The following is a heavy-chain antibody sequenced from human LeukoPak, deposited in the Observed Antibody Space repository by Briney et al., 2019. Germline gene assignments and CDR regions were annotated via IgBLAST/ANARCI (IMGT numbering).Heavy chain of an antibody. CDR2: IYHNGNT. CDR1: GGSISSYY. Sequence: SEALSLTCTVSGGSISSYYWGWIRQPPRKGLEWIGSIYHNGNTYYNPSLKSRVTISVDTSKNEFSLKLSSVTAADTAVYYCARAYHSSWYLTWFDPWGRGTLVTVSS. D-gene: IGHD6-13*01. J-gene: IGHJ5*02. V-gene: IGHV4-38-2*02. CDR3: ARAYHSSWYLTWFDP.